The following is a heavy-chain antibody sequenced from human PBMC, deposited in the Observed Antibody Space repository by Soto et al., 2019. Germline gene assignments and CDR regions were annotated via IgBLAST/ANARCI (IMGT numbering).Heavy chain of an antibody. CDR2: INPSGSST. J-gene: IGHJ4*02. CDR3: ARGEWIQLWSLIDY. D-gene: IGHD5-18*01. V-gene: IGHV1-46*03. Sequence: GASVKVSCKSSGYTFTCYYMHCVRQAPGQGLEWMGIINPSGSSTSYAQKFQGRVTMTRDTSTSTVYMELSSLRAEDTAVYYCARGEWIQLWSLIDYWGQGTLVTVSS. CDR1: GYTFTCYY.